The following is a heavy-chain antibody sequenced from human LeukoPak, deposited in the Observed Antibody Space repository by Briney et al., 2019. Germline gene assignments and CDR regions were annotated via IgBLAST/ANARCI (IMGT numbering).Heavy chain of an antibody. Sequence: GGSLRLSCAASGFTFSSYSMNWVRQAPGKGLEWXXXXXXXXXYIYYADSVKGRFTISRDNAKNSLYLQMNSLRAEDTAVYYCARDMHSSSYDYIWGSYRSIDYWGQGTLVTVSS. J-gene: IGHJ4*02. CDR3: ARDMHSSSYDYIWGSYRSIDY. V-gene: IGHV3-21*01. D-gene: IGHD3-16*02. CDR1: GFTFSSYS. CDR2: XXXXXXYI.